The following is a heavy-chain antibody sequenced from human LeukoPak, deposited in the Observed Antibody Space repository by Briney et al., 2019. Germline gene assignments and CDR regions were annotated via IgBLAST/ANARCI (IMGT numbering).Heavy chain of an antibody. Sequence: GASVKVSCKASGYTFTTYGISWVRRAPGQGLEWMGWISGYNGNTNYAQKFQGRVTMTTDTSTTTAYMDVRSLRSDDTAVYYCARAVSARSGYYYVRNWGQGTLVTVSS. CDR2: ISGYNGNT. D-gene: IGHD3-22*01. CDR3: ARAVSARSGYYYVRN. V-gene: IGHV1-18*01. CDR1: GYTFTTYG. J-gene: IGHJ4*02.